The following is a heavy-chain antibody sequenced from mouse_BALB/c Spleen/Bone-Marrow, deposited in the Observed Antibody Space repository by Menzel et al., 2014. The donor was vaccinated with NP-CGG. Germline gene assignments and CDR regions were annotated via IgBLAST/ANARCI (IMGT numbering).Heavy chain of an antibody. CDR3: ARHRYGFDY. CDR1: GFAFSSYD. V-gene: IGHV5-12-1*01. CDR2: ISSGGGST. Sequence: EVKVVESGGDLVRPGGSLKLSCSASGFAFSSYDMSWVRQTPEKRLEWVAYISSGGGSTYYPDTVKGRFTISRDNAKNTLYLQMSSLKSEDTAMYYCARHRYGFDYWGQGTTLTVSP. D-gene: IGHD1-1*01. J-gene: IGHJ2*01.